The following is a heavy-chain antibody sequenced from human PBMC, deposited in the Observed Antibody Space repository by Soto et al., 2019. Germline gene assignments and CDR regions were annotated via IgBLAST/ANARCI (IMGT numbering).Heavy chain of an antibody. D-gene: IGHD3-9*01. V-gene: IGHV1-18*01. J-gene: IGHJ4*02. CDR3: TRNAKYYEIMTGYFVNDY. Sequence: QVQLVQSGGEVKKPGASVKVSCKASGYTFSNFGISWVRQAPGQGLEWMGWISTDNGSTKYAQNLQGRVTMTTDTPTRTAYMELSSLRSDDTAVYYCTRNAKYYEIMTGYFVNDYWGQGTLATVSS. CDR1: GYTFSNFG. CDR2: ISTDNGST.